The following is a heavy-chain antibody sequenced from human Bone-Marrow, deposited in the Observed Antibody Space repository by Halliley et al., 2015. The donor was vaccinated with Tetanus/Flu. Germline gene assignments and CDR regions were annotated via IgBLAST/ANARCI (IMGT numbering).Heavy chain of an antibody. CDR3: AKDRNGGSYSYYDGMDV. CDR2: IYYGGYT. J-gene: IGHJ6*02. Sequence: TLSLTCSVSGDSISSGDSSWTWIRQHPGKGLEWIGYIYYGGYTSYNPSLKSRVTISVDTSRNQFSLKLISVTAADTAVYYCAKDRNGGSYSYYDGMDVWGQGASVTVSS. V-gene: IGHV4-31*03. CDR1: GDSISSGDSS. D-gene: IGHD1-26*01.